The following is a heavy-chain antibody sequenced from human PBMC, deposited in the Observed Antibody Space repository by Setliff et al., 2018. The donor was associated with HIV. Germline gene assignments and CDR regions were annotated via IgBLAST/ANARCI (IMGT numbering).Heavy chain of an antibody. D-gene: IGHD1-7*01. CDR3: ARQVTGNTKVRHFDY. CDR2: IYYSGNT. CDR1: GGSISSGGYY. Sequence: PSETLSLTCTVSGGSISSGGYYWSWIRQHPGKGLEWIGYIYYSGNTCYNPSLKSRVTISVDTSKNQFSLKLNSLTAADTAVYYCARQVTGNTKVRHFDYWGQGTLVTVSS. V-gene: IGHV4-31*03. J-gene: IGHJ4*02.